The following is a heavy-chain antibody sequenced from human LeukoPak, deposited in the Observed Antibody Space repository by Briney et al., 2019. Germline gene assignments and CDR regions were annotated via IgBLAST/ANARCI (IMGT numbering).Heavy chain of an antibody. CDR2: IYYSGST. CDR3: ARVIVGATTTTGGGY. Sequence: SETLSLTCTVSGGSISSSTYYWGWIRQPPGKGLEWIGNIYYSGSTYYNPSPKSRVTISVDTSKNQFSLKLSSVTAADTAVYYCARVIVGATTTTGGGYWGQGTLVTVSS. J-gene: IGHJ4*02. V-gene: IGHV4-39*01. D-gene: IGHD1-26*01. CDR1: GGSISSSTYY.